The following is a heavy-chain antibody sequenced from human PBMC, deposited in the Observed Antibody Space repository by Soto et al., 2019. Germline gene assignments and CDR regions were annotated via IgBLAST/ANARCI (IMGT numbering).Heavy chain of an antibody. D-gene: IGHD6-19*01. V-gene: IGHV3-21*01. J-gene: IGHJ6*02. CDR3: ARDKQWLVRGYYYGMDV. CDR1: GFTFSSYS. Sequence: ESGGGLVKPGGSLRLSCAASGFTFSSYSMNWVRQAPGKGLEWVSSISSSSSYIYYADSVKGRFTISRDNAKNSLYLQMNSLRAEDTDVYYCARDKQWLVRGYYYGMDVWGHGTTVTVAS. CDR2: ISSSSSYI.